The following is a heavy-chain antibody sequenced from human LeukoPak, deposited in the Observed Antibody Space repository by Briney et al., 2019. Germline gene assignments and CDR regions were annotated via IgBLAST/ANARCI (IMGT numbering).Heavy chain of an antibody. J-gene: IGHJ2*01. CDR2: ISASGGST. CDR3: AKGVVKPQDSGEWFFDL. Sequence: PGGSLRLSCAAPGFTFSNYAMSWVRQAPGKGLEWVSAISASGGSTYYADSVKGRFTISRDNSQNTLHLQMNSLRAEDTALYYCAKGVVKPQDSGEWFFDLWGRGTLVTVSS. D-gene: IGHD6-25*01. V-gene: IGHV3-23*01. CDR1: GFTFSNYA.